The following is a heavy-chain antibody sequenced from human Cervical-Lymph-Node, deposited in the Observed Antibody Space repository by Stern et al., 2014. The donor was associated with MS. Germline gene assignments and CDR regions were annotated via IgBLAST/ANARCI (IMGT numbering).Heavy chain of an antibody. CDR2: ISYRGGT. CDR3: ARRDYYDTSTYYDDAFDI. Sequence: QLQLQESGPGLVKASETLSLTCTVSGGSISTYYWTWIRQPPGKGLEWIGEISYRGGTNYNPPLKSRVTLSVDTSKNQFSLKLSSVTAADTAVYYCARRDYYDTSTYYDDAFDIWGQGTMVTVSS. V-gene: IGHV4-59*01. CDR1: GGSISTYY. D-gene: IGHD3-22*01. J-gene: IGHJ3*02.